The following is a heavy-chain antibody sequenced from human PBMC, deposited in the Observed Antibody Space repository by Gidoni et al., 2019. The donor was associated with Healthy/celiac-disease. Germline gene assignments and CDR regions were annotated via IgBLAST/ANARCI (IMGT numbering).Heavy chain of an antibody. J-gene: IGHJ3*02. CDR1: GFTFSCYA. CDR3: AKDSLYGDYFWGDAFDI. V-gene: IGHV3-23*01. D-gene: IGHD4-17*01. Sequence: EVQLLESGGGLVQPGGSLRLSCAASGFTFSCYAMSWVRQAPGKGLELVSAINGSGVNTYYADSVKGQFTISRDNSKNTLYLQMNSLRAEDTAVYYCAKDSLYGDYFWGDAFDIWGQGTMVTVSS. CDR2: INGSGVNT.